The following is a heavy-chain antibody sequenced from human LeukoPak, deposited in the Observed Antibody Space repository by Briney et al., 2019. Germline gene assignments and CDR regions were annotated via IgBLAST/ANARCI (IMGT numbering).Heavy chain of an antibody. J-gene: IGHJ4*02. CDR3: ARDYYDSSGYCDY. CDR2: ISYDGSNK. V-gene: IGHV3-30-3*01. D-gene: IGHD3-22*01. CDR1: GFTFSSYA. Sequence: GGSLRLSCAASGFTFSSYAMHWVRQAPGKGLEWVAVISYDGSNKYYADSVKGRFTISRDNSKNTLYLQMNSLRAEDTAVYYCARDYYDSSGYCDYWGQGTLVTVPS.